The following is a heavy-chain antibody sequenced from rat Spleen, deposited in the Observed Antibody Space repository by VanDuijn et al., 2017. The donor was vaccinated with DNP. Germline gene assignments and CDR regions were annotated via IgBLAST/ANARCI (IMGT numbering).Heavy chain of an antibody. CDR1: GYTFTTYY. V-gene: IGHV1-43*01. J-gene: IGHJ2*01. CDR2: INMGSGGT. D-gene: IGHD1-2*01. CDR3: ARKGSSPDY. Sequence: QVQLQQSGAELAKPGSSVMISCRASGYTFTTYYIGWIKQTTRQGLEFIGYINMGSGGTNYNEKFKVKPTLTVDKSSSTAFMQLSSLTPDDSAVYYCARKGSSPDYWGQGVMVTVSS.